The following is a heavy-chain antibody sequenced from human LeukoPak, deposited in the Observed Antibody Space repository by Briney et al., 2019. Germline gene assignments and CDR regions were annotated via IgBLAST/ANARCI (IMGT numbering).Heavy chain of an antibody. CDR3: AELGITMIGGV. D-gene: IGHD3-10*02. CDR2: ISSSGSTI. Sequence: GGSLRLSCAASGFNFNTYWMSWVRQAPGKGLEWVSYISSSGSTIYYADSVKGRFTISRDNAKNPLYLQMNSLRAEDTAVYYCAELGITMIGGVWGKGTTVTISS. CDR1: GFNFNTYW. J-gene: IGHJ6*04. V-gene: IGHV3-48*04.